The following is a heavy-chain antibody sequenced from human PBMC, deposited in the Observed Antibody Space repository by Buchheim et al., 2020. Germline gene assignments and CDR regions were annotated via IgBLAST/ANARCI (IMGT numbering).Heavy chain of an antibody. Sequence: EVQLVQSGAELKKPGESLKISCKGSEYSFPSYWIGWVPQMPGKGLEWMGIIFPRDSDTRNSPSFHGRVTISVDTSINTAYLQWSSLEASDTAIYYCARHRSLQYLDYWGQGTL. CDR3: ARHRSLQYLDY. CDR2: IFPRDSDT. D-gene: IGHD3-16*02. CDR1: EYSFPSYW. V-gene: IGHV5-51*01. J-gene: IGHJ4*02.